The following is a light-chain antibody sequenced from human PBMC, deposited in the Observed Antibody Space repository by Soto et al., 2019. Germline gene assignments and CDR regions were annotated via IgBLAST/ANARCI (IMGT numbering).Light chain of an antibody. CDR2: DAS. Sequence: EIVLTQSPATLSLSPGERATLSCRASQSVSSYLAWYQQKPGQAPRLLIYDASNRATGIPARFSGSGSGTDFTLTISSLEPEDFATYYCQQYQNSWTFGQGTKVEIQ. CDR1: QSVSSY. V-gene: IGKV3-11*01. J-gene: IGKJ1*01. CDR3: QQYQNSWT.